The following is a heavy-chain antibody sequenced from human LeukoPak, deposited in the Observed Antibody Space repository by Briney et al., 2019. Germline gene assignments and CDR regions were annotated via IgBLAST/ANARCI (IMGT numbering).Heavy chain of an antibody. V-gene: IGHV3-7*01. D-gene: IGHD3-10*01. CDR3: ARQNLWFGASLDY. CDR2: IRQDGGEA. J-gene: IGHJ4*02. Sequence: PGGSLRLSCEASGLTSSRDWIGWVRRAPGQRLKWLANIRQDGGEADYGATLKGRVIISRDNAQNAVILQRSRPRGEDTAGWYCARQNLWFGASLDYWGQGTLVTVSS. CDR1: GLTSSRDW.